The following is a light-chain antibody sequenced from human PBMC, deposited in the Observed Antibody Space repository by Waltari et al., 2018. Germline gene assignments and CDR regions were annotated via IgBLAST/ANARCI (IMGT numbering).Light chain of an antibody. Sequence: DIQMTQSPSSLSSSVGDRVTITCQASQDINNNLNWYQQKPGKAPKLLIYDASHLETGVPSRFSGSGSGTDFTFTISSLQPEDIATYYCQQFDNLYTFGQGTKLEIK. J-gene: IGKJ2*01. CDR3: QQFDNLYT. CDR1: QDINNN. V-gene: IGKV1-33*01. CDR2: DAS.